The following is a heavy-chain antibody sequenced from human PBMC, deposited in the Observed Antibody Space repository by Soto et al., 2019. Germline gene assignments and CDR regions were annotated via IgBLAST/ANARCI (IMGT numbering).Heavy chain of an antibody. J-gene: IGHJ4*02. V-gene: IGHV3-30*18. CDR3: VKEMVGSYYSAYHFDY. Sequence: PGGSLRLSCVASGFTFSSYGMHWVRQAPGKGLEWVALISYDGSQKYFGVSVKGRFTISRDNSKNTLYLEMNSLRGDDTALYYCVKEMVGSYYSAYHFDYWGQGTQVTVSS. CDR1: GFTFSSYG. D-gene: IGHD1-26*01. CDR2: ISYDGSQK.